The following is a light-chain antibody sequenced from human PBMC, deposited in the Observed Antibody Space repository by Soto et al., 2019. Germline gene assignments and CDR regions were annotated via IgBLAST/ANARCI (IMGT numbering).Light chain of an antibody. J-gene: IGKJ4*01. CDR3: QQNFSPVLS. V-gene: IGKV1-39*01. CDR2: DAS. CDR1: QSITTY. Sequence: DIQMTQSPSSLSASIGDRVTITCRASQSITTYLNWYQQKPGNAPKLLIYDASTLQSGVPSRFSGSGSGTEFTLTISNLQPGDFATYFCQQNFSPVLSFGGGTKLEI.